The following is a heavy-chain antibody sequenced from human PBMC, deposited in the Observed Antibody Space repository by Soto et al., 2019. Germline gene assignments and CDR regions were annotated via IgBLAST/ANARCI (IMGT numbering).Heavy chain of an antibody. CDR1: AFTFSSYW. Sequence: GGSLRLSCGASAFTFSSYWMHWVRQAPGKGLVWVSRIDADGSSTSYADSVKGRFTIPRDNAKNTLYLQLNSLRAEDTAVYYCARASVRICSSTSCYTEPRGMDVWGQGTTVTVSS. CDR3: ARASVRICSSTSCYTEPRGMDV. D-gene: IGHD2-2*02. J-gene: IGHJ6*02. V-gene: IGHV3-74*01. CDR2: IDADGSST.